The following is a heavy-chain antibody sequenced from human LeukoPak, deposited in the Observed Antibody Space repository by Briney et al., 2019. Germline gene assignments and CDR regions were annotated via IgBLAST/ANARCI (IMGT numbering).Heavy chain of an antibody. CDR3: ARYGSSSGFDC. Sequence: ASVNVSCKASGYTFTSYTMHWVRQAPGQKLEWMGWINAGNGNTKYSQKFQGGVTITMDTSASTAYMELSSLRSEDTAVYYCARYGSSSGFDCWGQGTLVTVSS. J-gene: IGHJ4*02. CDR1: GYTFTSYT. D-gene: IGHD6-13*01. CDR2: INAGNGNT. V-gene: IGHV1-3*01.